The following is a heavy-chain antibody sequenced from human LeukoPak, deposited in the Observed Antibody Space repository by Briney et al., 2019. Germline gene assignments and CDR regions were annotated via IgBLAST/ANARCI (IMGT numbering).Heavy chain of an antibody. CDR3: AKDHDPDYYDSSGYPDY. J-gene: IGHJ4*02. CDR1: GFTFSSYG. Sequence: GGTLRLSCAASGFTFSSYGMSGVRQAPGKGLEWVSAISGSGASTYYADSVKGRFTISRDNSKNTLYLQMNSLRAEDTAVYYCAKDHDPDYYDSSGYPDYWGQGTLVTVSS. D-gene: IGHD3-22*01. CDR2: ISGSGAST. V-gene: IGHV3-23*01.